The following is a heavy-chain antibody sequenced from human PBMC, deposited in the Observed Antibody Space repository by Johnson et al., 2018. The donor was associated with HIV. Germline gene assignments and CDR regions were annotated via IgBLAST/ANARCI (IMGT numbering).Heavy chain of an antibody. V-gene: IGHV3-43*01. D-gene: IGHD1-26*01. Sequence: VQLVESGGVVVQPGGSLRLSCAASGFTFDDYTMHWVRQAPGKGLEWVSLISWDGGSTYYADSVKGRFTISRDKSKNSLYLQMNRRRTEDTALDYCAKDMGRESGSYGHYDAFEIWGRGTMVTVSP. J-gene: IGHJ3*02. CDR3: AKDMGRESGSYGHYDAFEI. CDR1: GFTFDDYT. CDR2: ISWDGGST.